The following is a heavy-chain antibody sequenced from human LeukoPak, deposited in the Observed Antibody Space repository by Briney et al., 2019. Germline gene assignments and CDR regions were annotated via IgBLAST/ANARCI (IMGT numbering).Heavy chain of an antibody. D-gene: IGHD2-21*02. CDR1: GFTFLNYA. Sequence: PGGSLRLSCAASGFTFLNYAMSWVRQAPGKGLQWVSGISGRDDTTYYTDSPEGSTYYTNSAEGRFTISRDNSKNTVYLQIDSLGVEDTAVYYCAKCMSATGVCLNFDSWGQGILVTVSS. CDR3: AKCMSATGVCLNFDS. CDR2: ISGRDDTTYYTDSPEGST. V-gene: IGHV3-23*01. J-gene: IGHJ4*02.